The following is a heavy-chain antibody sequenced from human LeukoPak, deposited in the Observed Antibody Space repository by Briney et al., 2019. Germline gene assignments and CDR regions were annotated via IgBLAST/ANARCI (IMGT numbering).Heavy chain of an antibody. CDR1: GFTFSSYE. CDR3: ARDSSSYWFFDL. V-gene: IGHV3-48*03. CDR2: ISSSGSTI. J-gene: IGHJ2*01. Sequence: GGSLRLSCAASGFTFSSYEINWVRQAPGKGLEWVSYISSSGSTIYYADSVKGRFTISRDSAKNSLFLQMNSLRAEDTAVYYCARDSSSYWFFDLWGRGTLVTVSS.